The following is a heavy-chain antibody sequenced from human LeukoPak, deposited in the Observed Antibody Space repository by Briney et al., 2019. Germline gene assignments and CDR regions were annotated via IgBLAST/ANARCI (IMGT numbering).Heavy chain of an antibody. Sequence: SETLSLTCTVSGGSISSYYWGWIRKPPGKGLEWSGSIYYSGSTYYNPSLKSRVTISVDTSKNQFSLKLSSVNAADTAVYYCAREEGWPGDYVWGSYRYDAFDIWGQGTMVTVSS. CDR2: IYYSGST. CDR1: GGSISSYY. V-gene: IGHV4-39*07. CDR3: AREEGWPGDYVWGSYRYDAFDI. J-gene: IGHJ3*02. D-gene: IGHD3-16*02.